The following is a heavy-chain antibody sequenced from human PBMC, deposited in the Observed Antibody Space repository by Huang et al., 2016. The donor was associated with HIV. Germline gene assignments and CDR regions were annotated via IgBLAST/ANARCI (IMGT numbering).Heavy chain of an antibody. CDR1: GGSLHGYY. V-gene: IGHV4-34*01. Sequence: QVQLYQWGAGPLRPSETLSLTCGVSGGSLHGYYWNWLRQSPGRGLEWIGEGNHGGSTKYNPSRKSGVTISVDTSKIQFSLNLTSVTATDTADYYCATSRSGSGWFLDIWGRGTLVSVS. J-gene: IGHJ2*01. CDR2: GNHGGST. D-gene: IGHD6-19*01. CDR3: ATSRSGSGWFLDI.